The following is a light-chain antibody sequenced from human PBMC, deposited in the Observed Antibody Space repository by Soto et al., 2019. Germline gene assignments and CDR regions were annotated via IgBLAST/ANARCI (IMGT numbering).Light chain of an antibody. CDR2: EVS. J-gene: IGLJ3*02. V-gene: IGLV2-8*01. CDR3: SSYAGSNARWV. Sequence: QSALTQPPSASGSPGQSVTISCTGTSSDIGAYNYVSWYQQHPGKAPKLMIHEVSKRPSGVPDRFSVSKSGNTASLTVSGLQAEDEADYDCSSYAGSNARWVFGIGTKVTVL. CDR1: SSDIGAYNY.